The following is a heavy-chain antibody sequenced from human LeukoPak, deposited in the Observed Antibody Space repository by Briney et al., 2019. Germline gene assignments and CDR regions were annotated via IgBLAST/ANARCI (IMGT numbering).Heavy chain of an antibody. D-gene: IGHD4-17*01. V-gene: IGHV3-30*18. J-gene: IGHJ4*02. CDR2: ISYDGSNK. CDR1: GFTFSSYG. CDR3: AKSRWPTVTSYYFDY. Sequence: PGGSLRLSCAASGFTFSSYGMHWVRQAPGKGLEWVAVISYDGSNKYHADSVKGRFTISRDNSKNTLYLQMNSPRAEDTAVYYCAKSRWPTVTSYYFDYWGQGTLVTVSS.